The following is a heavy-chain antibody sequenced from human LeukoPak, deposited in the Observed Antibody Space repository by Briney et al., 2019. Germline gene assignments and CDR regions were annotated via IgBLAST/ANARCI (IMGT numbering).Heavy chain of an antibody. V-gene: IGHV1-2*02. CDR1: GYTFTDYF. J-gene: IGHJ4*02. CDR2: INPSSGGT. Sequence: EASVKVSCKASGYTFTDYFIHWVRPAPGQGPEWMGWINPSSGGTKFAQNFQGRVTMTRDTSISTAYMELSRLRSDDTAVYFCARDRHGSPFDFWGQGTLVTVPS. CDR3: ARDRHGSPFDF.